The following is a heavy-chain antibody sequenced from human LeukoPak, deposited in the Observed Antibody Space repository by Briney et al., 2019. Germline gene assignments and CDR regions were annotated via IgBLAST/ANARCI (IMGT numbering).Heavy chain of an antibody. Sequence: GGSMRLSCSASGFMFNLHAMSWVRQAPGKGLVWVSRIKPDGSDTNYADSVKGRFTISRDNAKNTVYLQMNSLRAEDTAVYYCARGKYGGYFIDYWGQGTLVTVSS. CDR1: GFMFNLHA. V-gene: IGHV3-74*01. D-gene: IGHD5-12*01. J-gene: IGHJ4*02. CDR3: ARGKYGGYFIDY. CDR2: IKPDGSDT.